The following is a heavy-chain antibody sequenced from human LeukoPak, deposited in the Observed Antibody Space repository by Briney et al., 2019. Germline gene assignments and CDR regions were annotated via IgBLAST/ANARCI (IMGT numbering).Heavy chain of an antibody. CDR2: ISGSGGST. J-gene: IGHJ4*02. D-gene: IGHD1-26*01. CDR1: GFIFSNAW. Sequence: ASVASGFIFSNAWMSWVRQAPGKGLEWVSAISGSGGSTYYADSVKGRFTISRDNSKNTLYLQMNSLRAEDTAVYYCAKDSDSGSYYVDYWGQGTLVTVSS. CDR3: AKDSDSGSYYVDY. V-gene: IGHV3-23*01.